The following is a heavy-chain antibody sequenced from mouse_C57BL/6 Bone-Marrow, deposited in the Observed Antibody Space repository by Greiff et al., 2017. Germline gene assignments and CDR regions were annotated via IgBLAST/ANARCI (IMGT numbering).Heavy chain of an antibody. CDR2: ISDGGSYT. CDR3: ARDRGLWFRRYFDY. D-gene: IGHD2-2*01. Sequence: EVMLVESGGGLVKPGGSLKLSCAASGFTFSSYAMSWVRQTPEKRLAWVATISDGGSYTYYPDNVQGRYTISRDNAKNNLYLQMSHLKSEDAAMYYCARDRGLWFRRYFDYWGQGTTLTVSS. V-gene: IGHV5-4*01. J-gene: IGHJ2*01. CDR1: GFTFSSYA.